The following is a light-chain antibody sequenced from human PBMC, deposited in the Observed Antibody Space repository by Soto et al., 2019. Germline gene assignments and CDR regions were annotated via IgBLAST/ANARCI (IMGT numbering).Light chain of an antibody. CDR1: QSISSY. V-gene: IGKV1-39*01. CDR2: AAS. CDR3: QQSYSTPRT. J-gene: IGKJ3*01. Sequence: DIQMTQSPSSLSASVGDRVTITCRASQSISSYLNWYQQKPGKAPKLLIYAASSLQSGVPSRFSGSGSGTDFTLTISILQPEDFATYNCQQSYSTPRTCGPGTKVDIK.